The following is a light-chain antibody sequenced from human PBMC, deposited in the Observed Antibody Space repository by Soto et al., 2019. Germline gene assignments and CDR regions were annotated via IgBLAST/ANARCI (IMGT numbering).Light chain of an antibody. J-gene: IGLJ2*01. CDR2: AVS. Sequence: QSALTQPPSASGSPGQSVTISCTGTSTDVGAYNFVSWYQQHPGKAPKLMIYAVSKRPSGVPDRFSGSKSGNTASLTVSGLHADDEADYYCSSYVGNNNLVFGGGTKLTVL. CDR3: SSYVGNNNLV. CDR1: STDVGAYNF. V-gene: IGLV2-8*01.